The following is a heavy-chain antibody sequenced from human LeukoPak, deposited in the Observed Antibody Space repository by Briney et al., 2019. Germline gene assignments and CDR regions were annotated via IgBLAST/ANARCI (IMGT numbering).Heavy chain of an antibody. D-gene: IGHD2-15*01. V-gene: IGHV3-30*18. Sequence: GGSLRLSCAASGFTFSSYGMHWVRQAPGKGLEWVAVISYDGSNKYYADSVKGRFTISRDNSKNTLYLQMNSLRAEDTAVYYCANLEVGSLDYWGREPWSPSPQ. CDR2: ISYDGSNK. J-gene: IGHJ4*02. CDR1: GFTFSSYG. CDR3: ANLEVGSLDY.